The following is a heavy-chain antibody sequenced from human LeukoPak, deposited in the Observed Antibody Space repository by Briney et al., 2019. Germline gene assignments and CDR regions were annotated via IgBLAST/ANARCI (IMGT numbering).Heavy chain of an antibody. CDR2: IWYDGSNK. CDR1: GFTFSSYG. V-gene: IGHV3-33*01. D-gene: IGHD3-16*01. CDR3: ARAGSSYVEAAY. J-gene: IGHJ4*02. Sequence: PGRSLRLSCAASGFTFSSYGMHWVRQAPGKGLEWVAVIWYDGSNKYYADSVKGRFTISRDNSKNTLYLQMNSLRAEDTAVYYCARAGSSYVEAAYWGLGTLVTVSS.